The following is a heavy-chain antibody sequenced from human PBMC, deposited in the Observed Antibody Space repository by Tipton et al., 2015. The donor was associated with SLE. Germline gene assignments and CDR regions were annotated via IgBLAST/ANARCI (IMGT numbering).Heavy chain of an antibody. CDR2: IYAGDSDT. Sequence: QLVQSGAEVKRPGESLKISCKHPDYNFHSYWIGWVRQTAGKGLEWIGIIYAGDSDTRYSPSFQGQVTISVDKSISTAYLQWSSLKASDSAIYYCARLGYGCSGSRCFGVDVWGQGTTVSVSS. V-gene: IGHV5-51*03. D-gene: IGHD2-15*01. J-gene: IGHJ6*02. CDR3: ARLGYGCSGSRCFGVDV. CDR1: DYNFHSYW.